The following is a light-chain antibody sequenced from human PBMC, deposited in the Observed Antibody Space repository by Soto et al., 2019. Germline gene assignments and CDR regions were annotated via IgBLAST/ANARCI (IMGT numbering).Light chain of an antibody. V-gene: IGKV3-20*01. CDR3: QQYSIWRT. J-gene: IGKJ1*01. CDR2: GAS. Sequence: EIVLTQSPGTLSLSPGERATLSCRASQSVSNNYLAWYQQKPGQAPRLLIYGASNRATGIPDRFSGSGSGTEFTLTISSLQSEDFAVYYCQQYSIWRTFGQGTKVDI. CDR1: QSVSNNY.